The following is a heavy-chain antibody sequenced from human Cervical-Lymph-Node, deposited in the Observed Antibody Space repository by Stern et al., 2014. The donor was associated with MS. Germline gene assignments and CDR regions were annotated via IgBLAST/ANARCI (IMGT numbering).Heavy chain of an antibody. CDR3: ARRGHGYMGIDY. CDR2: FYPGDSEP. Sequence: EVHLVESGAEVKKPGESLRISCEVSGNKFTNNWIGWVRQMTGKGLEWMWIFYPGDSEPRCSPSFQGQVTILVDKSNTTAYLQWSSLKASDTALYYCARRGHGYMGIDYWGQGTPVTVSS. CDR1: GNKFTNNW. V-gene: IGHV5-51*03. D-gene: IGHD5-24*01. J-gene: IGHJ4*02.